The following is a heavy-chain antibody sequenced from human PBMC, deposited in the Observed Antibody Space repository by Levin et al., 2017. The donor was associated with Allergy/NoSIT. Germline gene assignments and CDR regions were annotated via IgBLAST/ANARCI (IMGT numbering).Heavy chain of an antibody. CDR3: TRRLETAMAPYYADY. J-gene: IGHJ4*02. D-gene: IGHD5-18*01. V-gene: IGHV4-39*07. Sequence: SETLSLICSVSGGRITSNDHFWGWVRQPPGRGLEWIGSIHSSGSTYYTASLRSRATISIDTSNRQFSLRLRSVTAADTAMYYCTRRLETAMAPYYADYWGQGTLVSVSS. CDR1: GGRITSNDHF. CDR2: IHSSGST.